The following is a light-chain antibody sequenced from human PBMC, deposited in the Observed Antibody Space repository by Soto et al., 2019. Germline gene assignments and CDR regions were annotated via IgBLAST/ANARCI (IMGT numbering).Light chain of an antibody. CDR1: SSDVGSYNL. CDR3: CSYAGSSTVV. V-gene: IGLV2-23*02. Sequence: QSALTQPASVSGAPGQSITISCTGTSSDVGSYNLVSWYQQPPGKAPKLMIYEVSKRPSGVSNRFSGSKSGNAASLAISGLQAEEEADYCCCSYAGSSTVVFGGGTKLTVL. CDR2: EVS. J-gene: IGLJ2*01.